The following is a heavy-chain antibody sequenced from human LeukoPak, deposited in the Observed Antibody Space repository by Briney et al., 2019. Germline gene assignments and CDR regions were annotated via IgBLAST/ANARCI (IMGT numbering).Heavy chain of an antibody. J-gene: IGHJ4*02. CDR2: IYYSGST. Sequence: SETLSLTCTVSGGSIRSYYWSWIRQPPGKGLEWIGYIYYSGSTNYNPSLKSRVTISVDTSKNQFSLKLSSMTAADTAVYYCARGALLWFGDRMEYYFDYWGQGTLLTVSS. CDR3: ARGALLWFGDRMEYYFDY. CDR1: GGSIRSYY. D-gene: IGHD3-10*01. V-gene: IGHV4-59*01.